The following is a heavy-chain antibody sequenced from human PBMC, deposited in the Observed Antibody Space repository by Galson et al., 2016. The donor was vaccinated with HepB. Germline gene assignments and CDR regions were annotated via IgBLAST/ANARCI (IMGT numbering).Heavy chain of an antibody. Sequence: SLRLSCAASGFTFRDYWMSWVRQAPGKGLEWVVNIKYDGSDKYYVDSVNGRFTISRDNAENSLYLQMNSLRAEDTAVYYCVRDGRNGRHFDSWGQGTLVTVSS. CDR1: GFTFRDYW. CDR2: IKYDGSDK. J-gene: IGHJ4*02. CDR3: VRDGRNGRHFDS. D-gene: IGHD1-1*01. V-gene: IGHV3-7*01.